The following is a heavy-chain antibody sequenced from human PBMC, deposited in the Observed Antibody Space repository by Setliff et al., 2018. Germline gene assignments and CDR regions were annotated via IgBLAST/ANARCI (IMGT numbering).Heavy chain of an antibody. Sequence: ASVKVSCKASGYTFTNYDINWVRQATGQGLEWMGWMNPNNGNTGYSQKFQGRVTMTRNTSTSTAYMEVSSLRSGDTAVYYCARGYYDSYARYYVVGDYWGQGTPVTVSS. V-gene: IGHV1-8*01. CDR1: GYTFTNYD. J-gene: IGHJ4*02. D-gene: IGHD3-22*01. CDR2: MNPNNGNT. CDR3: ARGYYDSYARYYVVGDY.